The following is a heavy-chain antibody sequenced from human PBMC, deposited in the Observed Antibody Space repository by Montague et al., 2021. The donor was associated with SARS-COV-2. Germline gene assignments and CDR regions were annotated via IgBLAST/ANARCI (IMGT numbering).Heavy chain of an antibody. Sequence: SETLSLTCAVYGGSFSGYYWGWIRQPPGKGLEWIGEINHSGSTNYNPSLKSRVTISVDTSKNQFSLKLSSVTAADTAVYYCARVRYYGAGASLGMDVWGQGTMVTVSS. J-gene: IGHJ6*02. V-gene: IGHV4-34*01. CDR3: ARVRYYGAGASLGMDV. D-gene: IGHD3-10*01. CDR1: GGSFSGYY. CDR2: INHSGST.